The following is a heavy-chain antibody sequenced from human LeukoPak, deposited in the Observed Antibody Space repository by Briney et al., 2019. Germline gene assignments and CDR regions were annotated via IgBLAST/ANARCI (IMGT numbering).Heavy chain of an antibody. J-gene: IGHJ6*02. CDR3: ARATDFNNGYGMDV. CDR1: GGSISNSY. CDR2: IYYIGST. D-gene: IGHD1-26*01. V-gene: IGHV4-59*01. Sequence: SETLSLTCTVSGGSISNSYWNWIRQTPGKGLEWIAYIYYIGSTNYNPSLQSRVTISIDTSKNQFSLRLSSVTAADTAVYYCARATDFNNGYGMDVRGQGATVTVSS.